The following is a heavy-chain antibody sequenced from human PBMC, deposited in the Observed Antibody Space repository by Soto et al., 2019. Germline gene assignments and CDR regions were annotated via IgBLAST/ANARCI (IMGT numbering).Heavy chain of an antibody. Sequence: VKLSCKASGGTFSSYIINLVRQAPGQGLEWMGRIIPILSIANYAQKFQGRVTITADKSTSSAYMELRSLRSEDTAVYYCASDLRIKSWSVTSDLDFWGQGTLVTVSS. CDR1: GGTFSSYI. V-gene: IGHV1-69*02. CDR2: IIPILSIA. CDR3: ASDLRIKSWSVTSDLDF. D-gene: IGHD6-13*01. J-gene: IGHJ4*02.